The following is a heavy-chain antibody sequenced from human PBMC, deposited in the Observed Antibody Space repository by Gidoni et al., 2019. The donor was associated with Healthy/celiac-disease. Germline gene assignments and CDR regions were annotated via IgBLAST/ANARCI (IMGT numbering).Heavy chain of an antibody. Sequence: QVQLVQSGAEVKKPGASVKVSCKASGYTVTGYYMHWVRQAPGQGLEWMGWINPNSGGTNYAQKFQGRVTMTRDTSISTAYMELSRLRSDDTAVYYCARWDEAIGYCSGGSCYYNWFDPWGQGTLVTVSS. CDR2: INPNSGGT. J-gene: IGHJ5*02. V-gene: IGHV1-2*02. CDR1: GYTVTGYY. D-gene: IGHD2-15*01. CDR3: ARWDEAIGYCSGGSCYYNWFDP.